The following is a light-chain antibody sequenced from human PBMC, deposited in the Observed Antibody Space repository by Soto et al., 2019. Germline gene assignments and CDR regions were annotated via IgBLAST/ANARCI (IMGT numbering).Light chain of an antibody. Sequence: EMVLTQSPGPLSLSPGERATLSCRASQSVSSSYLAWYQQKPGQAPRLLNYGASSRATGIPDRFSGSGSGTDFTLTISRLEPEDFAVYYCQQYGSSPMYTFGQGTKLEI. J-gene: IGKJ2*01. CDR1: QSVSSSY. CDR3: QQYGSSPMYT. V-gene: IGKV3-20*01. CDR2: GAS.